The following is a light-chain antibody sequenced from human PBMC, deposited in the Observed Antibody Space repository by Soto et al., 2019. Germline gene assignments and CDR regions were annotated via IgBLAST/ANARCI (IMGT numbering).Light chain of an antibody. J-gene: IGLJ3*02. CDR1: NSNIGTNA. CDR3: ASWDDTLNAVV. V-gene: IGLV1-47*01. Sequence: QSVLTQPPSASGTPGQRVTISCSGSNSNIGTNAVYWFQHLPGLAPKVLIYRDDQRPSGVSDRFSGSKFGTSCSLAISGLRSEDEADYSCASWDDTLNAVVFGGGTKLTVL. CDR2: RDD.